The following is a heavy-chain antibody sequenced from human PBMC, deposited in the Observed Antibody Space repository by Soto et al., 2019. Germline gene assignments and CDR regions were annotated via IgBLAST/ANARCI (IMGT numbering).Heavy chain of an antibody. CDR2: ISSSGSDA. V-gene: IGHV3-11*06. Sequence: GGSLRLSCVASGFIFGDYYMNLIRQSPGKGLEWLSYISSSGSDAKSADSLKGRFSISRDNAKNSVYLQMNRLSAEDTAVYYCVRVRAVFEWLDWGQGMLVTVSS. CDR1: GFIFGDYY. J-gene: IGHJ1*01. CDR3: VRVRAVFEWLD. D-gene: IGHD3-3*02.